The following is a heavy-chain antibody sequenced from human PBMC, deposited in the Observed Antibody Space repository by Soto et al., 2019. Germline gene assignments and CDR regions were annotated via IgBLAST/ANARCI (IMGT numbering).Heavy chain of an antibody. V-gene: IGHV1-69*13. CDR3: ARESMIVDHDAFDI. CDR1: GGTFSSYA. CDR2: IIPIFGTA. D-gene: IGHD3-22*01. J-gene: IGHJ3*02. Sequence: SVKVSCKASGGTFSSYAISWVRQAPGQGLEWMGGIIPIFGTANYAQKFQGRVTITADESTSTAYMELSSLRSEDTAVYYCARESMIVDHDAFDIWGQGTMVTVS.